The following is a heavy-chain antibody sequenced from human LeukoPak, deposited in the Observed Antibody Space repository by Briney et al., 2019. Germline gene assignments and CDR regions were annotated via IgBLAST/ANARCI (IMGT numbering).Heavy chain of an antibody. Sequence: KHSETLSLTCAVYGGSFSGYYWSWIRQPPGKGLEWIGEINHSGSTNYNPSLKSRVTISVDTSKNQFSLKLSSVTAADTAVYYCASLRGSSGWYPKSYYYYYYMDVWGKGTTVTISS. V-gene: IGHV4-34*01. D-gene: IGHD6-19*01. CDR1: GGSFSGYY. CDR3: ASLRGSSGWYPKSYYYYYYMDV. CDR2: INHSGST. J-gene: IGHJ6*03.